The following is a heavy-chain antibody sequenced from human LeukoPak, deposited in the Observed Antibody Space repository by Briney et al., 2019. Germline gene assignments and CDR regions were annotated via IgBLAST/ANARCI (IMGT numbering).Heavy chain of an antibody. CDR2: MNPNSGNT. CDR1: GYTFTSYD. J-gene: IGHJ6*02. V-gene: IGHV1-8*01. D-gene: IGHD3-22*01. Sequence: ASVKVSCTASGYTFTSYDINWVRQATGQGLEWMGWMNPNSGNTGYAQKFQGRVTMTRNTSISTAYMELSSLRSEDTAVYYCARGRQYAYYYDNYYGMDVWGQGTTVTVSS. CDR3: ARGRQYAYYYDNYYGMDV.